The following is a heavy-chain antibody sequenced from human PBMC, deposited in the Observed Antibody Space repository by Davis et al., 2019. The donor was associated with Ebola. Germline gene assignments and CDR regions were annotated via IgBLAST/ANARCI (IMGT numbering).Heavy chain of an antibody. Sequence: ASVKVSCKASGYTFTGYYMHWVRQAPGQGLEWMGWINPNSGGTNYAQKFQGWVTMTRDTSISTAYMELSRLRSYDTAVYYCAREEVNWNDGYYYYGMDVWGQGTTVTVSS. CDR3: AREEVNWNDGYYYYGMDV. J-gene: IGHJ6*02. CDR2: INPNSGGT. D-gene: IGHD1-1*01. CDR1: GYTFTGYY. V-gene: IGHV1-2*04.